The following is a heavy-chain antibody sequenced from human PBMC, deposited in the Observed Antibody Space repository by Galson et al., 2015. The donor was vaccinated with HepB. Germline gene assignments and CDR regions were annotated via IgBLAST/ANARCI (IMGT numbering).Heavy chain of an antibody. CDR2: ITNSGSST. Sequence: SLRLSCAASGFPFSNNAMSWVRQAPGKGLDWVSAITNSGSSTYYADSVKGRFTISRDNSRNTLYLQMNSLRAEDTAVYYCATHDSGDYLPQVYYAMDVWGQGTTVTVSS. CDR3: ATHDSGDYLPQVYYAMDV. CDR1: GFPFSNNA. D-gene: IGHD4-17*01. J-gene: IGHJ6*02. V-gene: IGHV3-23*01.